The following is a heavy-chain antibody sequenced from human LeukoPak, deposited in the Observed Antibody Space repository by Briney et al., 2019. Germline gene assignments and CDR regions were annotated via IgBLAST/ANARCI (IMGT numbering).Heavy chain of an antibody. Sequence: ASVKVSCKASGGTFSSYAISWVRQAPGQRLEWMGWINAGNGNTKYSQKFQGRVTITRDTSASTAYMELSSLRSEDTAVYYCARSQYSSGWYYFDYWGQGTLVTVSS. CDR1: GGTFSSYA. D-gene: IGHD6-19*01. CDR2: INAGNGNT. CDR3: ARSQYSSGWYYFDY. V-gene: IGHV1-3*01. J-gene: IGHJ4*02.